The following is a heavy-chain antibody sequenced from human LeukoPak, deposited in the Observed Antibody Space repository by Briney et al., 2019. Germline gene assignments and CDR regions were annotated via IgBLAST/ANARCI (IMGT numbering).Heavy chain of an antibody. CDR1: GFTFSSYA. Sequence: GRSPRLSCAASGFTFSSYAMHWVRQAPGKGLEWVAVISYDGSNKYYADSVKGRFTISRDNSKNTLYLQMNSLRAEDTAVYYCARDQYSGTSTLIDYWGQGTLVTVSS. D-gene: IGHD5-12*01. CDR3: ARDQYSGTSTLIDY. J-gene: IGHJ4*02. V-gene: IGHV3-30*04. CDR2: ISYDGSNK.